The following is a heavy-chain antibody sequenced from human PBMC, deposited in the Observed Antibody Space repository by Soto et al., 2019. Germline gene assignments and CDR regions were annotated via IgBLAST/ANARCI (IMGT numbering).Heavy chain of an antibody. CDR3: ARDPSGYYYYYGLDV. V-gene: IGHV3-48*02. J-gene: IGHJ6*02. CDR2: ISSSSSTI. Sequence: GGSLRLSCAASGFTFSSYSMNWVRQAPGKGLEWVSYISSSSSTIDYADSVKGRFTISRDNAKNSLYLQMNSLRDEDTAVYYCARDPSGYYYYYGLDVWGQGATVTVSS. D-gene: IGHD3-3*01. CDR1: GFTFSSYS.